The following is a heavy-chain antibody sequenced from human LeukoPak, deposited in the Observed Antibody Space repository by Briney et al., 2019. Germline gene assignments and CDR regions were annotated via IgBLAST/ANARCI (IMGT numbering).Heavy chain of an antibody. V-gene: IGHV4-4*07. D-gene: IGHD3-22*01. CDR3: AREGYYYDSSGYYFPFDI. J-gene: IGHJ3*02. CDR1: GGSISSYY. CDR2: IYTSGST. Sequence: PSETLSLTCTASGGSISSYYWSWIRQPAGKGLEWIGRIYTSGSTNYNPSLKSRVTMSVDTSKNQFSLKLSSVTAADTAVYYCAREGYYYDSSGYYFPFDIWGQGTMVTVSS.